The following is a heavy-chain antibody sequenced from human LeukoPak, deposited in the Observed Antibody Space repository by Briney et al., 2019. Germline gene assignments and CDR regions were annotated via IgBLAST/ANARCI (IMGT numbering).Heavy chain of an antibody. CDR2: IYYSGST. CDR3: ASVDYHVNSVGQCGPLEL. D-gene: IGHD2/OR15-2a*01. J-gene: IGHJ3*01. CDR1: AVSISSFV. Sequence: SETLSLSCSASAVSISSFVWRWIRQPPGKRLEWIGCIYYSGSTNYNPSLKSPVTISVYTSKKQSSLKLSSVTAADTAVYYCASVDYHVNSVGQCGPLELWGQGTMVTVSS. V-gene: IGHV4-59*01.